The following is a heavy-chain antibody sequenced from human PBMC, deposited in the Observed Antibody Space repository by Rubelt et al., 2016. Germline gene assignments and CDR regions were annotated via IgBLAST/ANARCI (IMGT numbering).Heavy chain of an antibody. CDR2: INHSGST. J-gene: IGHJ4*02. Sequence: QVQLQQWGAGLLKPSETLSLTCAVYGGSFSGYYWSWIRQPPGKGLEWIGEINHSGSTNYNPSLKSRVSISVDTSKNQFVLKLSSGTAADTAVYYCASRPRGLRYPHREELNDYWGQGTLVTVSS. V-gene: IGHV4-34*01. CDR1: GGSFSGYY. D-gene: IGHD1-7*01. CDR3: ASRPRGLRYPHREELNDY.